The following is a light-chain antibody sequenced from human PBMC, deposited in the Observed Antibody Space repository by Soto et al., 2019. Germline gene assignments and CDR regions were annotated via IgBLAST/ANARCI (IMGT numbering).Light chain of an antibody. V-gene: IGLV2-14*01. CDR3: SSYSSLTSVV. J-gene: IGLJ2*01. CDR2: EVS. Sequence: SALTQPASVSGSPGQSITISCTGTSSDVGGYNYVSWYQQHPGKAPKLMISEVSNRPSGISSLFSGSKSDNTASLTIAGLQAEDEADYYCSSYSSLTSVVFGGGTKLTVL. CDR1: SSDVGGYNY.